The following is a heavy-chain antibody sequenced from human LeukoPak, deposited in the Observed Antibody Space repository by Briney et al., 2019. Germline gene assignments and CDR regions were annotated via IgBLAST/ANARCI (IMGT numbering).Heavy chain of an antibody. D-gene: IGHD1-26*01. V-gene: IGHV4-4*07. CDR2: IYSSGST. CDR1: GGSISGYY. Sequence: SETLSLTCTVSGGSISGYYWSWIRQPAGKGLEWIGRIYSSGSTNDNPSLRSRVTMSVDTSKIQFSLRLSSVTAADTAVYYCARAIVGEPRGAFDIWRQGTMVTVSS. J-gene: IGHJ3*02. CDR3: ARAIVGEPRGAFDI.